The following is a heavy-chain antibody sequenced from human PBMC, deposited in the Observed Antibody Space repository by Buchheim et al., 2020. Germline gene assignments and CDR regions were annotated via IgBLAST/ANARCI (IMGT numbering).Heavy chain of an antibody. Sequence: EVQLLESGGGLVQPGGSLRLSCAASGFTFSSYAMSWVRQAPGKGLEWVSAISGSGGSTYYADSVKGRFTISSDNFKNMLYLQMNSLRAEDTAVYYCAKDAERITMIVVVIALDYWGQGTL. D-gene: IGHD3-22*01. V-gene: IGHV3-23*01. CDR3: AKDAERITMIVVVIALDY. CDR1: GFTFSSYA. J-gene: IGHJ4*02. CDR2: ISGSGGST.